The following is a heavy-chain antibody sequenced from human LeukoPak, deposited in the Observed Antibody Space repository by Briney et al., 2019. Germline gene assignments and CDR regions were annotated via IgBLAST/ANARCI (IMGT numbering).Heavy chain of an antibody. J-gene: IGHJ4*02. V-gene: IGHV3-30*02. CDR1: GFTFSSYG. D-gene: IGHD3-22*01. CDR2: IRYDGSNK. CDR3: AKDGLYYDSSGQFDY. Sequence: GGSLRLSCAASGFTFSSYGMHWVRQAPGKRLEWVAFIRYDGSNKYYADSVKGRFTISRDNSKNTLYLQMNSLRAEDTAVYYCAKDGLYYDSSGQFDYWGQGTLVTVSS.